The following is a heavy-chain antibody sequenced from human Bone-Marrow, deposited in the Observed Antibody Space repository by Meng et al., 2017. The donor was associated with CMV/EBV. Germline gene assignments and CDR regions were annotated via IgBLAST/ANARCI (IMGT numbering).Heavy chain of an antibody. Sequence: GESLKISCAASGFTFSSYWMHWVRQAPGKGLVWVSRINSAGSSTSYADSVKGRFTISRDNAKNTLYLQMTGLRAEDTAVYYCARSGGSGPAYYYYYGMDVWGQGTTVTVSS. CDR3: ARSGGSGPAYYYYYGMDV. CDR1: GFTFSSYW. CDR2: INSAGSST. J-gene: IGHJ6*02. D-gene: IGHD6-19*01. V-gene: IGHV3-74*01.